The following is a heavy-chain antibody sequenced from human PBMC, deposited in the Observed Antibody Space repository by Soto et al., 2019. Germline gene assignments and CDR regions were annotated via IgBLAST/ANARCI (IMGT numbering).Heavy chain of an antibody. CDR1: GYTLTELS. CDR2: FDPEDGET. CDR3: ARVPSLDCSGGSCYIG. V-gene: IGHV1-24*01. D-gene: IGHD2-15*01. Sequence: ASVKVSCKVSGYTLTELSMHWVRQAPGKGLEWMGGFDPEDGETIYAQKFQGRVTMTEDTSTDTAYMELSSLRSDDTAVYYCARVPSLDCSGGSCYIGWGQGTLVTVSS. J-gene: IGHJ4*02.